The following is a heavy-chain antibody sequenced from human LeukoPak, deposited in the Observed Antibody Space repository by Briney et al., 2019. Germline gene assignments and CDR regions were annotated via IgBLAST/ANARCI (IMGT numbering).Heavy chain of an antibody. CDR2: FDPEDGET. Sequence: GASVKVSCKVSGYTLTELSLHWVRQAPGKGLEWMGGFDPEDGETIYAQKFQGRVTMTEDTSTDTAYMELSSLRSEDTAVYYCAAMSEWFGELFPFFDYWGQGTLVTVSS. CDR3: AAMSEWFGELFPFFDY. J-gene: IGHJ4*02. D-gene: IGHD3-10*01. V-gene: IGHV1-24*01. CDR1: GYTLTELS.